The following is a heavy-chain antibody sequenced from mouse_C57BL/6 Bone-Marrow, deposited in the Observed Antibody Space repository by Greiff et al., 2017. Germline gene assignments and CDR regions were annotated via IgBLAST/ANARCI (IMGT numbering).Heavy chain of an antibody. V-gene: IGHV1-82*01. CDR3: AIYGNYVAY. CDR2: IYPGDGDT. D-gene: IGHD2-1*01. CDR1: GYAFSSSW. Sequence: QVQLQQSGPELVKPGASVKISCKASGYAFSSSWMNWVKQRPGKGLEWIGRIYPGDGDTNYNGKFKGKATLTADNSSSTAYMQLSSLTSEDSAVYFCAIYGNYVAYWGQGTLVTVSA. J-gene: IGHJ3*01.